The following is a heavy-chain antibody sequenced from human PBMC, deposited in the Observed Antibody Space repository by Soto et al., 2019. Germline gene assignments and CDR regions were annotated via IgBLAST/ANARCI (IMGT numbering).Heavy chain of an antibody. CDR2: INHSGST. Sequence: PSETLSLTCAVYGGSFSGYYWTWIRQPPGTGLEWIGEINHSGSTNYNPSLKSRVTISVDTSKNQFSLKLTSVTAADTAVYYCARVAVAGTRVDYWGQGTLVTVSS. V-gene: IGHV4-34*01. CDR1: GGSFSGYY. D-gene: IGHD6-19*01. CDR3: ARVAVAGTRVDY. J-gene: IGHJ4*02.